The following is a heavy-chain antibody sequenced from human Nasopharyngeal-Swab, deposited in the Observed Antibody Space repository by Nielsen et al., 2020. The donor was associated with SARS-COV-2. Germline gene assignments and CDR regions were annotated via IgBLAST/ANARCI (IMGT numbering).Heavy chain of an antibody. CDR3: ARERTAPGTLYYFDY. CDR2: IHQSGST. Sequence: RQAPGKGLEWMGFIHQSGSTTCSPSLKSRLTMSADTSKNQFSLKLTSVTAADTALYYCARERTAPGTLYYFDYWGQGTPVTVSS. V-gene: IGHV4-30-2*05. D-gene: IGHD1/OR15-1a*01. J-gene: IGHJ4*02.